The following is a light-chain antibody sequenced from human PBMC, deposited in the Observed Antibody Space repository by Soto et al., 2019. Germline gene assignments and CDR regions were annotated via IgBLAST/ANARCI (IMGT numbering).Light chain of an antibody. V-gene: IGLV2-23*01. CDR3: CSYAGSRTWV. CDR1: SSDVGTYNL. Sequence: QSALTQPASVSGSPGQSIIISCTGTSSDVGTYNLVSWYQQRPGKASKLMVYEGSKRPSGVSDRFSGSKSGNMASLTISGLQAEDEADYYCCSYAGSRTWVFGGGTKLTVL. CDR2: EGS. J-gene: IGLJ3*02.